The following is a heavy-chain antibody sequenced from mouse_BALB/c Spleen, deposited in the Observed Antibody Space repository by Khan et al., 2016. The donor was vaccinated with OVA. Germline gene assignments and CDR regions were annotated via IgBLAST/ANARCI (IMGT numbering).Heavy chain of an antibody. D-gene: IGHD1-1*01. V-gene: IGHV3-2*02. Sequence: EVQVQESGPGLVKPSQSLSLTCTVTGYSITSDYAWNWIRQFPGNKLEWMGFISYSGNTNYNPSLKSRISITRDTSKNQFFLQLNSVTTEDTATYYCARVYGGDFDYWGQGTTLTVSS. CDR1: GYSITSDYA. CDR2: ISYSGNT. J-gene: IGHJ2*01. CDR3: ARVYGGDFDY.